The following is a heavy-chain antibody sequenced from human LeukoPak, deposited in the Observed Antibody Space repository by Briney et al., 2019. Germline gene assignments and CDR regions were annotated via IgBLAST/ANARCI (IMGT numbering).Heavy chain of an antibody. J-gene: IGHJ6*02. CDR1: GGTFSRYA. D-gene: IGHD3-10*01. CDR2: IIPILGIA. Sequence: GASVKVSCKASGGTFSRYAISWVRQAPGQGLEWMGRIIPILGIANYAQKFQGRVAITADKSTSTAYMELSSLRSEDTAVYYCAGTPKGSGSQGYNVWGQGTTVTVSS. V-gene: IGHV1-69*04. CDR3: AGTPKGSGSQGYNV.